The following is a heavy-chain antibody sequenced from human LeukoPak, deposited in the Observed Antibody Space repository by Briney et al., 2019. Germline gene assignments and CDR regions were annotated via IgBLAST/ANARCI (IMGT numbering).Heavy chain of an antibody. CDR2: IYYSGST. J-gene: IGHJ3*02. CDR1: GGSISSSSYY. Sequence: PSETLSLTCTVSGGSISSSSYYWSWIRQPPGKGLEWIGYIYYSGSTYYNPSLKSRVTISVDTSKNQFSLKLSSVTAADTAVYYCARELTGSRAFDIWGQGTMVTVSS. CDR3: ARELTGSRAFDI. D-gene: IGHD1-20*01. V-gene: IGHV4-30-4*08.